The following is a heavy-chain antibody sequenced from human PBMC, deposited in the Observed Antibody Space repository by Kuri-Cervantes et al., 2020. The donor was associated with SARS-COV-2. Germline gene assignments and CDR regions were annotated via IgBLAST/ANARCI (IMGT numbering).Heavy chain of an antibody. V-gene: IGHV4-59*08. CDR3: ARFPKKIAVAGTGYYYGMDV. J-gene: IGHJ6*02. D-gene: IGHD6-19*01. CDR2: IYYSGST. Sequence: ESLKISCTVSGGSISSYYWSWIRQPPGKGLEWIGYIYYSGSTNYNPSLKSRVTISVDTSKNQFSLRLSSVTAADTAVYYCARFPKKIAVAGTGYYYGMDVWGQGTTVTVSS. CDR1: GGSISSYY.